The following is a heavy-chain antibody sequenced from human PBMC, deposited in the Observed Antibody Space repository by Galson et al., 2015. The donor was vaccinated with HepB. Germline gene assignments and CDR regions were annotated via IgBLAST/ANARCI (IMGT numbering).Heavy chain of an antibody. D-gene: IGHD1-26*01. CDR1: GYTFTSYY. CDR2: INPSGGST. Sequence: SVKVSCKASGYTFTSYYMHWVRQAPGQGLEWMGIINPSGGSTSYAQKFQGRVTMTRDTSTSTVYMELGSLRSEDTAVYYCARDIMGATGVRGFDYWGQGTLVTVSS. J-gene: IGHJ4*02. CDR3: ARDIMGATGVRGFDY. V-gene: IGHV1-46*01.